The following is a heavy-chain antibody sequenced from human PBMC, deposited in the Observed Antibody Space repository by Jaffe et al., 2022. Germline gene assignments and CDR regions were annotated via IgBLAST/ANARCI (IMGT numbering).Heavy chain of an antibody. CDR2: IYYSGST. CDR1: GGSVSSGSYY. V-gene: IGHV4-61*01. Sequence: QVQLQESGPGLVKPSETLSLTCTVSGGSVSSGSYYWSWIRQPPGKGLEWIGYIYYSGSTNYNPSLKSRVTISVDTSKNQFSLKLSSVTAADTAVYYCARAEGGRGGYDFWSGYYTGHWFDPWGQGTLVTVSS. J-gene: IGHJ5*02. D-gene: IGHD3-3*01. CDR3: ARAEGGRGGYDFWSGYYTGHWFDP.